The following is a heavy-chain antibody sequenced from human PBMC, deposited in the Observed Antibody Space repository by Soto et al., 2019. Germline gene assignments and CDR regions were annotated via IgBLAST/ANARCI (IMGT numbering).Heavy chain of an antibody. CDR3: ARVDSSTWYPDY. CDR1: GGSISSDDYY. J-gene: IGHJ4*02. CDR2: IYYSGST. Sequence: QVQLQESGPGLVKPSLTLSLTCTVSGGSISSDDYYWNWIRQRPGEGLEWIGYIYYSGSTSYNPSLNSRISISVDTSKNQFSLKLSSVTAADTAVYYCARVDSSTWYPDYWGQGTLVTVSS. V-gene: IGHV4-31*03. D-gene: IGHD6-13*01.